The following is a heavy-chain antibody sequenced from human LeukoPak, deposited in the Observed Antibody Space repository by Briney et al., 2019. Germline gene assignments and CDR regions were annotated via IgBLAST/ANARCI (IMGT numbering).Heavy chain of an antibody. J-gene: IGHJ5*02. Sequence: SETLSLTCTVSGGSISSYYWSWIRQPAGKGLEWIGRIYTSGSTNYNPSFKSRVTMSVETSKNQFSLKLSSVTAADPAVYYCARGIAAAGGWFDPWGQGTLVTVSS. CDR1: GGSISSYY. CDR3: ARGIAAAGGWFDP. D-gene: IGHD6-13*01. V-gene: IGHV4-4*07. CDR2: IYTSGST.